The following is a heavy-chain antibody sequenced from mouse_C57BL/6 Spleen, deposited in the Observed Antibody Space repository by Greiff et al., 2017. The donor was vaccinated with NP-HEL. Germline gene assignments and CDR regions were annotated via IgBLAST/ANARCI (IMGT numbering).Heavy chain of an antibody. CDR1: GYSFTDYN. CDR3: ARSDDYDEGFDF. J-gene: IGHJ2*01. CDR2: INPNYDTS. V-gene: IGHV1-39*01. Sequence: VQLKESGPELVKPGASVKISCKASGYSFTDYNMNWVKQSNGKSLEWIGVINPNYDTSSYNQKFKGKATLTVDQSSNTAYMQLNSLTSEDSAVYYCARSDDYDEGFDFWGQGTTLTVSS. D-gene: IGHD2-4*01.